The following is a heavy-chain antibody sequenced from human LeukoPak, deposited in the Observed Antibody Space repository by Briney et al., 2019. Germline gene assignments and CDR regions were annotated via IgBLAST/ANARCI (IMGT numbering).Heavy chain of an antibody. CDR1: GLTVSSNY. J-gene: IGHJ4*02. V-gene: IGHV3-53*05. Sequence: GGSLRLSCVASGLTVSSNYMSCVRQAPGKGLEWVSVIYSGGSTYYADSVKGRFTISRDKSKNTLYLQMNSLRAEDTAVYYCERDRGDYWGQGTLVTVSS. D-gene: IGHD3-10*01. CDR3: ERDRGDY. CDR2: IYSGGST.